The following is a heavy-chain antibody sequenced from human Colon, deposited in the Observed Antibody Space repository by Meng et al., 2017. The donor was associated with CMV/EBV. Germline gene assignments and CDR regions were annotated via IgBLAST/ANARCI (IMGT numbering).Heavy chain of an antibody. V-gene: IGHV3-23*01. CDR1: GFIFRGYW. J-gene: IGHJ4*02. D-gene: IGHD1-14*01. CDR2: ISGSGEI. CDR3: AKDHFIHGNQRPLAFDS. Sequence: GESLKISCAASGFIFRGYWMTWVRQAPGKGLEWVSGISGSGEIMEGRFTISRDNSKSTLYLQLNNLGAEDTAVYYCAKDHFIHGNQRPLAFDSWGQGTLVTVSS.